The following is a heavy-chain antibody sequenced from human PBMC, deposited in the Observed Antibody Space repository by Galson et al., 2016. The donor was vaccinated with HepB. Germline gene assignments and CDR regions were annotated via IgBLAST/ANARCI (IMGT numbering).Heavy chain of an antibody. D-gene: IGHD3-10*01. J-gene: IGHJ5*02. CDR1: GGSISSSSYY. V-gene: IGHV4-39*01. CDR2: IYFSGST. Sequence: SETLSLTCNVSGGSISSSSYYWGWIRQSPGRGLEWIGSIYFSGSTYYNPSLKSRVSMSVDTSKNEFSLKLSSVTAADTAVYYCARLVGTMVRGVRNWFDPVGQGTLITVSS. CDR3: ARLVGTMVRGVRNWFDP.